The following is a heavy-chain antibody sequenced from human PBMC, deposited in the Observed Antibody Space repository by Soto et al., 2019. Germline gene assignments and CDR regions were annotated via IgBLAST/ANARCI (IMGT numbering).Heavy chain of an antibody. Sequence: ASVKVSCKASGYTFTGYYMHWVRQAPGQGPEWMGWINPNSGGTNYAQKFQGWVTMTRDTSISTAYMELSRLRSDDTAVYYCARAGAYCGGDCSPSDAFDIWGQGTMVTVSS. CDR2: INPNSGGT. CDR1: GYTFTGYY. D-gene: IGHD2-21*02. J-gene: IGHJ3*02. CDR3: ARAGAYCGGDCSPSDAFDI. V-gene: IGHV1-2*04.